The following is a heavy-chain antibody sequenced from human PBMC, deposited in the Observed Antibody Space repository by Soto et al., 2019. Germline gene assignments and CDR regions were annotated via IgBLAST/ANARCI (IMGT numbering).Heavy chain of an antibody. Sequence: PSETLSLTCTVSGGSISSSSYYWGWIRQPPGKGLEWIGSIYYSGSTYYNPSLKSRVTISVDTSKNQFSLKLSSVTAADTAVYYCARFPIITMIVVARPTVNWFDPWGQGTLVTVSS. CDR3: ARFPIITMIVVARPTVNWFDP. J-gene: IGHJ5*02. CDR1: GGSISSSSYY. CDR2: IYYSGST. D-gene: IGHD3-22*01. V-gene: IGHV4-39*01.